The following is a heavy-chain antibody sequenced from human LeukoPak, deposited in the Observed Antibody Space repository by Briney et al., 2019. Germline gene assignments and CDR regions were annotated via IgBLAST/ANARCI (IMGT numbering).Heavy chain of an antibody. J-gene: IGHJ2*01. Sequence: GGSLRLSCAASGFSVSSKYMSWVRQAPGKGLEWVSAIYTGGDTYYADSVKGRFTISRDNSKNTLYLQMNTLRAEDTAVYYCARAESSNWYWYFDLWGRGTLVTVSS. CDR2: IYTGGDT. D-gene: IGHD6-13*01. CDR3: ARAESSNWYWYFDL. CDR1: GFSVSSKY. V-gene: IGHV3-53*01.